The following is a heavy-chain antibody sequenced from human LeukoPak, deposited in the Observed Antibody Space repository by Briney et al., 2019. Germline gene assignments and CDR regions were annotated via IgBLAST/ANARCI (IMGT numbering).Heavy chain of an antibody. CDR3: ARDQRDGYIDY. D-gene: IGHD5-24*01. CDR1: GFTFSSYA. V-gene: IGHV3-33*08. Sequence: GRPLRLSCAASGFTFSSYAMHWVRQAPGKGLEWVAVIWYDGSNKYYADSVKGRFTISRDNSKNTLYLQMNSLRAEDTAVYYCARDQRDGYIDYWGQGTLVTVSS. J-gene: IGHJ4*02. CDR2: IWYDGSNK.